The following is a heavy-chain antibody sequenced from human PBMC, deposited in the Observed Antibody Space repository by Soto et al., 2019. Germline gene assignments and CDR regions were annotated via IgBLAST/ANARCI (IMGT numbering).Heavy chain of an antibody. CDR3: ARDREWLVSPWFDP. D-gene: IGHD6-19*01. J-gene: IGHJ5*02. V-gene: IGHV3-30-3*01. CDR2: ISYDGSNK. Sequence: GGSLRLSCAASGFTLSSYHMDWVRQAPGKGLEWVAVISYDGSNKYYADSVKGRFTISRDNSKNTLYLQMNSLRAEDTAVYYCARDREWLVSPWFDPWGQGTLVTVSS. CDR1: GFTLSSYH.